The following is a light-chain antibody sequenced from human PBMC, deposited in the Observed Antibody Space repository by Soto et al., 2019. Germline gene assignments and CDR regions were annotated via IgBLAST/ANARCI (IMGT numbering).Light chain of an antibody. CDR2: EDT. J-gene: IGLJ1*01. CDR1: SSDVGSYNL. V-gene: IGLV2-23*01. Sequence: QSALTQPASVSGSPEQSIAISCTGTSSDVGSYNLVSWYQQHPGKAPKLMIYEDTKRPSGVSDRFSGSKSGNTASLTISGLQAEDEADYYCCSYATSSTYVFGTGTKVTVL. CDR3: CSYATSSTYV.